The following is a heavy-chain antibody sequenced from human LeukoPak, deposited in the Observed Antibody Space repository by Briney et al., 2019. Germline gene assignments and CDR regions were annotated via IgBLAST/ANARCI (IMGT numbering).Heavy chain of an antibody. CDR1: GGSFSGYY. Sequence: PSETLSLTCAVYGGSFSGYYWSWIRQPPGKGLEWIGEINHSGSTNYNPSLKSRVTISVDTSKNQFSLKLSSVTAADTAVYYRARGIYSYGYLIDYWGQGTLVTVSS. V-gene: IGHV4-34*01. D-gene: IGHD5-18*01. CDR2: INHSGST. J-gene: IGHJ4*02. CDR3: ARGIYSYGYLIDY.